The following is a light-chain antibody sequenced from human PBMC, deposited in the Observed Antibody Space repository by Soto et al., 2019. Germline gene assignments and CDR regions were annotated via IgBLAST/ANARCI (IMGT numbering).Light chain of an antibody. CDR2: RPS. V-gene: IGKV1-5*03. CDR1: QSIDSG. J-gene: IGKJ2*01. CDR3: QQYYNYSYT. Sequence: DIQMTQSPSTLSASVGDRVTITCRASQSIDSGLAWYQQKPGKAPELLKYRPSSSDGGVTARLSGSGSGAEFNRPINSRQPDDSATYYCQQYYNYSYTLGEGTKLEIK.